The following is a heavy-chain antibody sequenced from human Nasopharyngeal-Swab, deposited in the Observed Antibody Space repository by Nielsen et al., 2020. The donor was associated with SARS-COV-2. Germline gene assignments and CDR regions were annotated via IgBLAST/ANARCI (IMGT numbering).Heavy chain of an antibody. CDR1: GFTFSSYA. CDR2: ISGSGGST. Sequence: GSLRLSCAASGFTFSSYAMSWVRQAPGKGLEWVSAISGSGGSTYYADSVKGRFSISRDSSTNTLYLQMNNVRAEDTAVYYCARDLGGGYCTTTNCPGSWGQGTLVTVSS. D-gene: IGHD2-2*01. J-gene: IGHJ1*01. V-gene: IGHV3-23*01. CDR3: ARDLGGGYCTTTNCPGS.